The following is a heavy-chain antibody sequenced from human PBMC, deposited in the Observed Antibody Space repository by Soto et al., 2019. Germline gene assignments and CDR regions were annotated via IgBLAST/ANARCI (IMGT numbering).Heavy chain of an antibody. Sequence: ASVKVSCKASGYTFTSYGISWVRQAPGQGLEWMGWISAYNGNTNYAQKLQGRVTMTTDTSTSTAYMELRSLRSDGTAVYYCARDSYSSSSPFYYYYGMDVWGQGTTVTVSS. CDR3: ARDSYSSSSPFYYYYGMDV. CDR1: GYTFTSYG. V-gene: IGHV1-18*04. J-gene: IGHJ6*02. D-gene: IGHD6-6*01. CDR2: ISAYNGNT.